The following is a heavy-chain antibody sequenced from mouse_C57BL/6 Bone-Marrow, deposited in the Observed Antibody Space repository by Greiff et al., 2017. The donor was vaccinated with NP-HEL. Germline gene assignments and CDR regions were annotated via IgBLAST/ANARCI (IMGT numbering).Heavy chain of an antibody. D-gene: IGHD1-1*01. CDR3: TAKPYYYGSSYRAMDY. J-gene: IGHJ4*01. Sequence: VQLQQSGAELVRPGASVKLSCTASGFNIKDDYMHWVKQRPEQGLEWIGWIDPENGDTEYASKFQGKATITADTSSNTAYLQLSSLTSEDTAVYYCTAKPYYYGSSYRAMDYWGQGTSVTVSS. CDR1: GFNIKDDY. V-gene: IGHV14-4*01. CDR2: IDPENGDT.